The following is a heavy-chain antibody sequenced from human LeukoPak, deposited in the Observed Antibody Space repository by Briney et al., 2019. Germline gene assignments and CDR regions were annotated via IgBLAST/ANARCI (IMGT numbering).Heavy chain of an antibody. J-gene: IGHJ4*02. D-gene: IGHD5-18*01. V-gene: IGHV4-59*01. CDR2: IYYSGST. Sequence: PSETLSLTCTVSGGSISSYYWSWIRQSPGKGLEWIGYIYYSGSTNYNPSLKSRVTISVDTSKNQFSLKLSSVTAADTAVYYCARGGGGVTAMADYWGQGTLVTVSS. CDR1: GGSISSYY. CDR3: ARGGGGVTAMADY.